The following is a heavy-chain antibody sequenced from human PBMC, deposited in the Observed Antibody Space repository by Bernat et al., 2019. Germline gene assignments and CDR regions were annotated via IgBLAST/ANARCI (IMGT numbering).Heavy chain of an antibody. CDR2: IRSKAYGGTK. Sequence: EVQLVESGGGLVQPGRSLRLSCTASGFTFGDYAMSWVRQAPGKGLEWVGCIRSKAYGGTKEYAASVKGRFTISRDDSKSIAYLQMNSLKTEDAAVYYCTREVTFWSGYQSYYYYYYMDVWGKGTTVTVSS. J-gene: IGHJ6*03. D-gene: IGHD3-3*01. V-gene: IGHV3-49*04. CDR3: TREVTFWSGYQSYYYYYYMDV. CDR1: GFTFGDYA.